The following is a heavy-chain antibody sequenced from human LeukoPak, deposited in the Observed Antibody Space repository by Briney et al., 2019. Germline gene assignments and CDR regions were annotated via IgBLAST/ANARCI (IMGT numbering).Heavy chain of an antibody. D-gene: IGHD3-22*01. CDR3: ARDLYYDSSGYPLFDY. CDR1: GYTFTSYY. V-gene: IGHV1-46*01. CDR2: INPSGGST. J-gene: IGHJ4*02. Sequence: ASVKVSCKASGYTFTSYYMHWVRQAPGQGLEWMGIINPSGGSTSYAQKFQGRVTMTRDTSTSTVYMELSSLRSEDTAVYYCARDLYYDSSGYPLFDYWGQGTLVTVSS.